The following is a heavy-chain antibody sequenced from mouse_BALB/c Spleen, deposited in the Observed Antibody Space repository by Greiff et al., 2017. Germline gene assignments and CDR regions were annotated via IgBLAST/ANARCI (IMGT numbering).Heavy chain of an antibody. CDR2: ILPGSGST. D-gene: IGHD2-10*02. CDR3: ARRATYGNYVDYYAMDY. V-gene: IGHV1-9*01. J-gene: IGHJ4*01. CDR1: GYTFSSYW. Sequence: VQLQQSGAELMKPGASVKISCKATGYTFSSYWIEWVKQRPGHGLEWIGEILPGSGSTNYNEKFKGKATFTADTSSNTAYMQLSSLTSEDSAVYYCARRATYGNYVDYYAMDYWGQGTSVTVSS.